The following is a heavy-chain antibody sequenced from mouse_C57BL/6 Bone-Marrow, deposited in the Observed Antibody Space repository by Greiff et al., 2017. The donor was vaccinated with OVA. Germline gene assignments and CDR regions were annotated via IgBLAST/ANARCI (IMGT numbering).Heavy chain of an antibody. J-gene: IGHJ3*01. D-gene: IGHD1-1*01. CDR3: ARWRNYYGSFAY. CDR2: IYPGSGST. CDR1: GYTFTSYW. V-gene: IGHV1-55*01. Sequence: QVQLQQPGAELVKPGASVKMSCKASGYTFTSYWITWVKQRPGQGLEWIGDIYPGSGSTNYNEKFKSKATLTVDTSSSTAYMQLSSLTSEDSAVYCCARWRNYYGSFAYWGQGTLVTVSA.